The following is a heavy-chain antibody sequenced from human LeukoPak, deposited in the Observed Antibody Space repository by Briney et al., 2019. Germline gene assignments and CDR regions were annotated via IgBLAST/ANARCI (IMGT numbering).Heavy chain of an antibody. CDR1: GGSISSSSYY. Sequence: PSETLSLTCTVSGGSISSSSYYWGWIRQPPGKGLEWIGSIYYSGSIYYNPSLKSRVTISVDTSKNQFSLKLSSVTAADTAVYYCARGGATMGFLDYWGQGTLVTVSS. D-gene: IGHD5-24*01. J-gene: IGHJ4*02. V-gene: IGHV4-39*01. CDR2: IYYSGSI. CDR3: ARGGATMGFLDY.